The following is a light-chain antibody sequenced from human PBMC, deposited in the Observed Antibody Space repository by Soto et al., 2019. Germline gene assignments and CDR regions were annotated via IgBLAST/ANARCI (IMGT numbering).Light chain of an antibody. CDR1: QSLTNNY. CDR3: QQYGAVFT. V-gene: IGKV3-20*01. J-gene: IGKJ1*01. CDR2: GAS. Sequence: EIVLTQSPGTLSLSPGERATLSCRASQSLTNNYFAWYQQKPGRALRLLIDGASTRATGIPDRFSGSGSGTDFTLTISILVSGEVAEDYCQQYGAVFTFGQWTQVDI.